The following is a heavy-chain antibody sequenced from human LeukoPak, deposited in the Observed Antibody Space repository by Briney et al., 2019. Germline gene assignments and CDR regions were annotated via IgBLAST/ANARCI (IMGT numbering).Heavy chain of an antibody. J-gene: IGHJ4*02. D-gene: IGHD5-18*01. V-gene: IGHV5-51*01. CDR3: ARTRSYGYSHLDY. CDR1: GYSLTSYW. CDR2: IYPGDSDT. Sequence: GEFLKISCKGSGYSLTSYWIGWVRQMPGKGLEWMGIIYPGDSDTRYSPSFQGQVTISADKSISTAYLQWSSLKASDTAMYYCARTRSYGYSHLDYWGQGTLVTVSS.